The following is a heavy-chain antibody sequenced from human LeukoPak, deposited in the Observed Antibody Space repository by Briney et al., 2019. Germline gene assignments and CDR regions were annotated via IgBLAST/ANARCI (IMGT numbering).Heavy chain of an antibody. CDR2: ISSDGSDK. D-gene: IGHD6-13*01. Sequence: GGSLRLSCAASGFTFNSYGMHWVRQAPGKGLEWVAAISSDGSDKYYADSVKGRFTISRDNSKNTLYLQMNSLRPEDTAVYYCARVRYSSSWLFDYWGQGTLVTVSS. CDR3: ARVRYSSSWLFDY. CDR1: GFTFNSYG. V-gene: IGHV3-30*03. J-gene: IGHJ4*02.